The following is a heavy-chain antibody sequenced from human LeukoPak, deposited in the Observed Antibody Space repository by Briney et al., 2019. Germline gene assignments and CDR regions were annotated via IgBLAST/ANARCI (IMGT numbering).Heavy chain of an antibody. J-gene: IGHJ4*02. Sequence: GGSLRLSCAASGFTFSSYAMHWVRQAPGKGLEYVSAISSNGGSTYYANSVKGRFTISRDNSKNTLYLQMGSLRAEDMAVYYCARVAVRGVISYYCDYWGQGTLVTVSS. CDR2: ISSNGGST. CDR3: ARVAVRGVISYYCDY. CDR1: GFTFSSYA. D-gene: IGHD3-10*01. V-gene: IGHV3-64*01.